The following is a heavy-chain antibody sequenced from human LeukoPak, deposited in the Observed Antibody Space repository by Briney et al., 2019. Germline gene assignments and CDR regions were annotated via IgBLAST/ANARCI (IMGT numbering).Heavy chain of an antibody. J-gene: IGHJ6*03. CDR3: ARDLGYCSSTSCYTYMDV. CDR2: ISAYNGNT. D-gene: IGHD2-2*02. V-gene: IGHV1-18*01. CDR1: GYTFTSYG. Sequence: GASVKVSCKASGYTFTSYGISWVRQAPGQGLEWMGWISAYNGNTNYAQKLQGGVTMTTDTSTSTAYMELRSLRSDDTAVYYCARDLGYCSSTSCYTYMDVWGKGTTVTVSS.